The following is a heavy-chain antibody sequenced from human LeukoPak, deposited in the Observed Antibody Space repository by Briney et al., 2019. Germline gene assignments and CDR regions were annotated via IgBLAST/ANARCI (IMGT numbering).Heavy chain of an antibody. Sequence: SETLSLTCAVYGGSFSGYYWSWIRQPPGKGLEWIGEINHSGSTNYNPSLKSRVTISVDTSKNQFSLKLSSVTAADTAVYYCARSEQWLVPLDHWGQGTLVTVSS. J-gene: IGHJ4*02. CDR2: INHSGST. CDR1: GGSFSGYY. D-gene: IGHD6-19*01. V-gene: IGHV4-34*01. CDR3: ARSEQWLVPLDH.